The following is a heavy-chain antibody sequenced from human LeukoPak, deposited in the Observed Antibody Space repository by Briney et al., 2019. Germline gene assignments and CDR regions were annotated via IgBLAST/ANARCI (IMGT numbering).Heavy chain of an antibody. Sequence: GGSLRLSCAASGFTFSSYSMNWVRQARGKGLEWVSSISSSSSYIYYADSVKGRFTISRDNAKNSLHLQMNSLRAEDTAVYYCAREGCSSTSCYWEDAFDIWGQGTMVTVSS. V-gene: IGHV3-21*01. CDR3: AREGCSSTSCYWEDAFDI. CDR1: GFTFSSYS. D-gene: IGHD2-2*01. CDR2: ISSSSSYI. J-gene: IGHJ3*02.